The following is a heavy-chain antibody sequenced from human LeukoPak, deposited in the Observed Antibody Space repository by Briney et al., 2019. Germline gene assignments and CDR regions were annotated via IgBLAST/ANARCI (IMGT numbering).Heavy chain of an antibody. CDR1: GFTFDDYD. CDR2: ISGDGGST. D-gene: IGHD6-13*01. Sequence: PGGSLRLSCAASGFTFDDYDMHWVRQAPGKGLEWVALISGDGGSTYYADSVRGRFTISRDNSKDSLYLTMNSLRTEDTALYYCAKVDSSSWYWYYYYYMDVWGKGTTVTVSS. CDR3: AKVDSSSWYWYYYYYMDV. J-gene: IGHJ6*03. V-gene: IGHV3-43*02.